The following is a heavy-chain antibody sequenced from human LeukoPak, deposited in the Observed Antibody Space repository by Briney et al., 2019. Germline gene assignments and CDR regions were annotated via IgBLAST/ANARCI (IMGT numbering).Heavy chain of an antibody. Sequence: GGSLRLTCAASGLTFSNYEMNWVRQAPGKGLEWISYIDSSGKTIYYADSVNGRFTISRDNAKNSVYLQMKSLRAEDTSDHYCAAVEYTSVDYWGPGTLVTVSS. CDR3: AAVEYTSVDY. CDR2: IDSSGKTI. V-gene: IGHV3-48*03. J-gene: IGHJ4*01. D-gene: IGHD6-6*01. CDR1: GLTFSNYE.